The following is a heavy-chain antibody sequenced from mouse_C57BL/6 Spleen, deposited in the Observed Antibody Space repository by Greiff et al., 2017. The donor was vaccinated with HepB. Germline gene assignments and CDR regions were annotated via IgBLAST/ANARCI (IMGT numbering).Heavy chain of an antibody. Sequence: VQLQQSGAELVRPGASVKLSCTASGFNIKDDYMHWVKQRPEQGLEGIGWIDPENGDTEYASKFQGKATITADTSSNTAYLQLSSLTSEDTAVYYCTTRFITTVVAPFDYWGQGTTLTVSS. D-gene: IGHD1-1*01. CDR3: TTRFITTVVAPFDY. J-gene: IGHJ2*01. CDR2: IDPENGDT. V-gene: IGHV14-4*01. CDR1: GFNIKDDY.